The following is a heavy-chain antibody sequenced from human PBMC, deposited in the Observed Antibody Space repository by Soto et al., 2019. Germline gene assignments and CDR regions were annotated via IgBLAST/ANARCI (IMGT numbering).Heavy chain of an antibody. Sequence: SATLSLTCNVSNSPISDFYWSWFRQPPVQGLEWVGYIYYTGTTTYNPSLRSRVDISIVASKSQFFLDLRSVTAADTAVYYCGRLGGYYQAFDSWGHGALVTV. CDR2: IYYTGTT. CDR3: GRLGGYYQAFDS. CDR1: NSPISDFY. V-gene: IGHV4-59*08. D-gene: IGHD3-22*01. J-gene: IGHJ4*01.